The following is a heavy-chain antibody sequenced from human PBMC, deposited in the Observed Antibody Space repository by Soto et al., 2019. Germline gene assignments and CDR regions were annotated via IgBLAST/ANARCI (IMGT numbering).Heavy chain of an antibody. D-gene: IGHD4-17*01. CDR1: GYTFTSYG. CDR3: ARVERNDYGGSHLV. J-gene: IGHJ6*02. Sequence: GASVKVSCKASGYTFTSYGISWVRQAPGQGLEWMGWISAYNGNTNYAQKLQGRVTMTTDTSTSTAYMELRSLRSDDTAVYYCARVERNDYGGSHLVWGQGTTVTVSS. V-gene: IGHV1-18*01. CDR2: ISAYNGNT.